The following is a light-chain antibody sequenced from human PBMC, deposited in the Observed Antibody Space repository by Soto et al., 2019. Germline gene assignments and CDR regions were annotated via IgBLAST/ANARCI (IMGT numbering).Light chain of an antibody. V-gene: IGLV2-14*01. CDR3: SSYTTSYFYV. CDR2: GVK. J-gene: IGLJ1*01. Sequence: QSVLTQPASVSGSPGQSITISCTGTSSDVGGYNYVSWYQQHPGKAPKLMIYGVKNRPSGVSYRFSASKSAFTASLTISGLQAEDEAHYYCSSYTTSYFYVFGPGTKVTVL. CDR1: SSDVGGYNY.